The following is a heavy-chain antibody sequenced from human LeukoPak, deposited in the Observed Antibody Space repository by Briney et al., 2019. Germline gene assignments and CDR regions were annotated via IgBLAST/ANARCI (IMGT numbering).Heavy chain of an antibody. V-gene: IGHV1-69*05. CDR2: IIPIFGTA. Sequence: ASVKVSCKASGGTFTSYAISWVRQAPGQGLEWMGGIIPIFGTANYAQKFQGRVTITTDESTSTAYMELSSLRSEDTAVYYCARGPIMDPNYFDYWGQGTLVTVSS. D-gene: IGHD2-8*01. CDR3: ARGPIMDPNYFDY. CDR1: GGTFTSYA. J-gene: IGHJ4*02.